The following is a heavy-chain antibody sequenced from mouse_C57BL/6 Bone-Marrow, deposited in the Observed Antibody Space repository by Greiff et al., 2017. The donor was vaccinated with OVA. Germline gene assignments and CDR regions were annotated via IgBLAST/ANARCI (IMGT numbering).Heavy chain of an antibody. CDR1: GFTFSDYG. D-gene: IGHD2-4*01. Sequence: EVKVVESGGGLVKPGGSLKLSCAASGFTFSDYGMHWVRQAPEKGLEWVAYISSGSSTIYYADTVKGRFTISRDNAKNTLFLQMTSLRSEDTAMYYCARASSTMITTGGWYFDDWGQGTTLTVSS. J-gene: IGHJ2*01. V-gene: IGHV5-17*01. CDR3: ARASSTMITTGGWYFDD. CDR2: ISSGSSTI.